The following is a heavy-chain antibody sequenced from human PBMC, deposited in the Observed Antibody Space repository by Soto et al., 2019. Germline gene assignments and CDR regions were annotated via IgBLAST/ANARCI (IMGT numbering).Heavy chain of an antibody. V-gene: IGHV3-48*02. D-gene: IGHD3-10*01. CDR1: GFTFSSYS. CDR3: AREFDNGSGSYYIGISYYYGMDV. Sequence: GGSLRLSCAASGFTFSSYSMNWVRQAPGKGLEWVSYISSSSSTIYYADSVKGRFTISRDNAKNSLYLQMNSLRDEDTAVYYCAREFDNGSGSYYIGISYYYGMDVWGQGTTVTVSS. J-gene: IGHJ6*02. CDR2: ISSSSSTI.